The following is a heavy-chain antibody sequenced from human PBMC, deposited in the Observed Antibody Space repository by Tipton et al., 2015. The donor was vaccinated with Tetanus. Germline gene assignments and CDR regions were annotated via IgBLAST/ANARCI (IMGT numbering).Heavy chain of an antibody. CDR1: GASISTSRFY. D-gene: IGHD6-13*01. CDR2: IYYTGST. V-gene: IGHV4-39*01. Sequence: TLSLTCTVSGASISTSRFYWAWIRQSPGKGLDWIGSIYYTGSTVYNPSLKSRVTVSVDSSKSQFSLDLRSVTASDTAVYFCAGVTAQRTELYFDHWGQGTLVTVSS. J-gene: IGHJ4*02. CDR3: AGVTAQRTELYFDH.